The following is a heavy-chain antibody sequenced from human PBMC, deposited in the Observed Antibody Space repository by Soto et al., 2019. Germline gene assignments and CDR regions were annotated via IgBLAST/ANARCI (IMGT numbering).Heavy chain of an antibody. CDR2: MNPNSGNT. D-gene: IGHD6-19*01. J-gene: IGHJ4*02. CDR1: GYTFTSYD. CDR3: AVVGYSSGWYEGDFDY. Sequence: QVQLVQSGAEVKKPGASVKVSCKASGYTFTSYDINWVRQATGQGLEWMGWMNPNSGNTGYAQKFQGRVTMTRNTSISTAYMELSSLRSEDTAVYYCAVVGYSSGWYEGDFDYWGQGTLVTVSS. V-gene: IGHV1-8*01.